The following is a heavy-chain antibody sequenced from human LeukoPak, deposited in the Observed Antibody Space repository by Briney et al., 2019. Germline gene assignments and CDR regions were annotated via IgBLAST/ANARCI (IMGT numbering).Heavy chain of an antibody. CDR1: GGSISSYY. D-gene: IGHD4-17*01. CDR2: IYYSGST. V-gene: IGHV4-59*08. Sequence: SETLSLTCTVSGGSISSYYWSWIRQPPGKGLEWIGYIYYSGSTNYNPSLKSRVTISVDTSKNQFSLKLSSVTAADTAAYYCARGYDYGDYGGFDSWFDPWGQGTLVTVPS. J-gene: IGHJ5*02. CDR3: ARGYDYGDYGGFDSWFDP.